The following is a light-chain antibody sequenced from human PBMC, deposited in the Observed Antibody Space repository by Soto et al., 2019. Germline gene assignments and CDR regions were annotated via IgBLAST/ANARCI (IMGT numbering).Light chain of an antibody. J-gene: IGLJ1*01. CDR3: CSYAGTYIGYV. Sequence: QSALAQPRSVSGSPGQSVTISCTGTSSDVGGYNYVSWYQQYPGKAPKLIIYDVTKRPSGVPDRFSGSKSGNTASLRISGLQAEDEADYYCCSYAGTYIGYVFGSGTKVTV. CDR2: DVT. V-gene: IGLV2-11*01. CDR1: SSDVGGYNY.